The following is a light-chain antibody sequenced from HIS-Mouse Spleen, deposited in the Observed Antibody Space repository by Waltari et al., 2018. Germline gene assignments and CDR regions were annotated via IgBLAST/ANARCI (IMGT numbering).Light chain of an antibody. CDR1: QSISSW. CDR3: QQYNSYSWT. Sequence: DIQMNQSPSTLSASVGERVPITCRASQSISSWLAWYQQKPGKAPKLLIYKASSLESGVPSRFSGSGSGTEFTLTISSLQPDDFATYYCQQYNSYSWTFGQGTKVEIK. V-gene: IGKV1-5*03. CDR2: KAS. J-gene: IGKJ1*01.